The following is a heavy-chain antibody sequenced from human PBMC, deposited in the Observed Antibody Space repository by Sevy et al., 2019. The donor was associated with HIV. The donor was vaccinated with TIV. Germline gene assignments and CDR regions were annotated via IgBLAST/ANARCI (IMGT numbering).Heavy chain of an antibody. CDR3: ARDRDYDYIWGTYPYRDS. CDR1: GYIFTSYG. CDR2: ISAYNGNT. Sequence: ASVKVSCKASGYIFTSYGISWVRQAPGQGLEWMGWISAYNGNTNYAQKFQGRVTMTTDTSTSTAYMELRSLRSDDSAMYYCARDRDYDYIWGTYPYRDSWGQGTLVTVPQ. D-gene: IGHD3-16*01. V-gene: IGHV1-18*01. J-gene: IGHJ4*02.